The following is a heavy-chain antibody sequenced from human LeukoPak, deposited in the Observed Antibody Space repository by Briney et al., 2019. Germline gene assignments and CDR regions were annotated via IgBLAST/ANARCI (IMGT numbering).Heavy chain of an antibody. Sequence: GGSPRLSCAASGFTFSSYAVSWVRQAPEKGVEWVSAISGSGGSTYYADSVKGRFTISRDNSKNTLYLQMNSLRAEDTAVYYCAKGTDFWSGYSAIDYWGQGTLVTVSS. CDR2: ISGSGGST. CDR1: GFTFSSYA. CDR3: AKGTDFWSGYSAIDY. V-gene: IGHV3-23*01. J-gene: IGHJ4*02. D-gene: IGHD3-3*01.